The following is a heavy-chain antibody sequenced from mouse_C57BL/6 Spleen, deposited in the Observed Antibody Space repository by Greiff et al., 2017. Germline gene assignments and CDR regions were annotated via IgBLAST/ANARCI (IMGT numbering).Heavy chain of an antibody. D-gene: IGHD2-4*01. Sequence: QVQLQQPGAELVKPGASVKLSCKASGYTFTSYWMHWVKQRPGQGLEWIGMIHPNSGSTNYNEKFKSKATLTVDKSSSTAYMQLSSLTSEDSAVYYCAREGDYDGFDYWGQGTTLTVSS. V-gene: IGHV1-64*01. CDR1: GYTFTSYW. CDR3: AREGDYDGFDY. CDR2: IHPNSGST. J-gene: IGHJ2*01.